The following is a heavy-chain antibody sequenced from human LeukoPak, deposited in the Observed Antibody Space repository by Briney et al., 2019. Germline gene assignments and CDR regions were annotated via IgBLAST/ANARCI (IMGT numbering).Heavy chain of an antibody. D-gene: IGHD3-16*01. CDR1: GYTFTGYY. V-gene: IGHV1-2*02. CDR2: INPNSGGT. Sequence: ASVKVSCKASGYTFTGYYMHWVRQAPGQGLEWMGWINPNSGGTNYAQKFQGRVTMTRDTSISTAYMELSRLRSDDTAVYYCARDKDDYVWGSYGPFYYMDVWGKGTTVTVSS. CDR3: ARDKDDYVWGSYGPFYYMDV. J-gene: IGHJ6*03.